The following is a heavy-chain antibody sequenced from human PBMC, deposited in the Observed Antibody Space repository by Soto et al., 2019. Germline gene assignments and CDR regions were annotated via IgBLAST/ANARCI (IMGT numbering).Heavy chain of an antibody. D-gene: IGHD2-8*02. J-gene: IGHJ4*02. CDR3: ARDKITGLFDY. V-gene: IGHV4-59*12. CDR1: GGIISRFR. CDR2: IYDSGST. Sequence: PEKLSHSYTVSGGIISRFRWSWIRQPPGKGLEWIGYIYDSGSTYYNSSLKSRVTMSVDTSKNQFSLKLTSVTAADTAVYYCARDKITGLFDYWGQGTLVTVS.